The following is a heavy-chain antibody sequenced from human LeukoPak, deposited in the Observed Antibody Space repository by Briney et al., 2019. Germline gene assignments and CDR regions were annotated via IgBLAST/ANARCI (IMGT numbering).Heavy chain of an antibody. CDR3: AGRGSYYYYMDV. CDR2: INPNSGGT. V-gene: IGHV1-2*02. CDR1: GYTFTGYY. Sequence: GASVKVSCKASGYTFTGYYMHWVRQAPGQGLEWVGWINPNSGGTNYAQKFQGRVTMTRDTSISTAYMALSRLRSDDRAVYYCAGRGSYYYYMDVWGKGTTVTVSS. J-gene: IGHJ6*03. D-gene: IGHD3-10*01.